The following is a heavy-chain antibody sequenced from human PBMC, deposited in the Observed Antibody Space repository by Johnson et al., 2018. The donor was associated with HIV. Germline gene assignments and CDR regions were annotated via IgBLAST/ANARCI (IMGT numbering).Heavy chain of an antibody. Sequence: VQLVESGGGVVRPGGSLRLSCAASGFTFDDYAMHWVRQAPGKGLEWVSGISWNSGSIGYADSVKGRFTISRDNAKNSLYLQMNSLRAEDTAVYYCARERGYSSVLWKLSEDAFDIWGQGTMVTVSS. J-gene: IGHJ3*02. CDR2: ISWNSGSI. CDR3: ARERGYSSVLWKLSEDAFDI. D-gene: IGHD6-19*01. CDR1: GFTFDDYA. V-gene: IGHV3-9*01.